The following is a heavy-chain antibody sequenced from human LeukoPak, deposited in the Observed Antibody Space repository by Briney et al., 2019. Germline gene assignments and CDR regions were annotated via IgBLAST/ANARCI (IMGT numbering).Heavy chain of an antibody. V-gene: IGHV3-23*01. Sequence: PGGSLRLSCAASGFTFSSYIMNWVRQAPEKGLEWVSGISGSGGSTYYADSVKGRFTISRDNSKNTLYLQMNSLRAEDAGIYYCAKEGPGGGGYFDYWAQGTLVTVSS. CDR3: AKEGPGGGGYFDY. J-gene: IGHJ4*02. D-gene: IGHD3-16*01. CDR1: GFTFSSYI. CDR2: ISGSGGST.